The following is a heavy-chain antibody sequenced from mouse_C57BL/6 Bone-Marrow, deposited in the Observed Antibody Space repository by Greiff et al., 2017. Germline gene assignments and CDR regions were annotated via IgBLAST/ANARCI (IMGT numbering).Heavy chain of an antibody. J-gene: IGHJ4*01. CDR3: ATKGDYSNWAMDY. Sequence: QVQLQQSGPGLVAPSQSLSITCTVSGFSLTSYAISWVRQPPGKGLEWLGGIWTGGGTNYNSALKSRLSISKENSKSQVFLKMNSLQTDDTARYYCATKGDYSNWAMDYWGRGTAVTVSS. D-gene: IGHD2-5*01. V-gene: IGHV2-9-1*01. CDR2: IWTGGGT. CDR1: GFSLTSYA.